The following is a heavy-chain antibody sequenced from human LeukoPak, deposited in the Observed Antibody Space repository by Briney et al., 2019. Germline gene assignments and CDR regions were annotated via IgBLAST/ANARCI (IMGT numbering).Heavy chain of an antibody. J-gene: IGHJ5*02. CDR1: GYTFTSYG. Sequence: GASVKVSCKASGYTFTSYGINWVRQAPGQGLEWMGWISAYNGNTNYAQELQGRVTMTTDTSTSTAYMELRSLRSADTAVYYCARGILEWFHNWFDPWGQGTLVTVSS. V-gene: IGHV1-18*01. CDR3: ARGILEWFHNWFDP. D-gene: IGHD3-3*01. CDR2: ISAYNGNT.